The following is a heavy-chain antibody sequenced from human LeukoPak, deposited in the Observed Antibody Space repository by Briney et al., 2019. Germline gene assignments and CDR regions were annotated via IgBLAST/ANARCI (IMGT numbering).Heavy chain of an antibody. V-gene: IGHV3-23*01. CDR1: GFTLSSYA. D-gene: IGHD1-26*01. CDR3: ARDTVGAFDY. J-gene: IGHJ4*02. Sequence: GGSLRLSCAASGFTLSSYAMSWVRQAPGKGLEWVSLISGNAGSTYYADSVKGRLTISRDNAKNTLYLQMNSLRAEDTAVYYCARDTVGAFDYWGQGTLVTVSS. CDR2: ISGNAGST.